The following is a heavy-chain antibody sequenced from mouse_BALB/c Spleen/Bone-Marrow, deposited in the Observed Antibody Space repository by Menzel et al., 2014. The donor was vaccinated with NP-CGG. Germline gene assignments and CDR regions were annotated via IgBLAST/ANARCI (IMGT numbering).Heavy chain of an antibody. V-gene: IGHV1-5*01. CDR1: GYTFSNYW. J-gene: IGHJ2*01. CDR3: TTLARSDFDY. D-gene: IGHD3-1*01. Sequence: VQLQQPGTVLARPGAAVRMSCKASGYTFSNYWTHWVKQRPGQGLEWIGTIYPGNSDTTYNQKFKGKAKLTAVTSTSTAYMELSSLTNEDSAVYYCTTLARSDFDYWGQGTTLTVSS. CDR2: IYPGNSDT.